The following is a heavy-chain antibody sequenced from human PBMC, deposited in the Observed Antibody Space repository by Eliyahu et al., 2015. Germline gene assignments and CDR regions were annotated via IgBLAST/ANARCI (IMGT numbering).Heavy chain of an antibody. CDR2: INGDGSSS. D-gene: IGHD6-19*01. V-gene: IGHV3-74*01. J-gene: IGHJ4*02. CDR3: VRGNTGWGFFDY. Sequence: EVQLVESGGGLVQPGGSLRLSXAAXGFXXSDYWMHWXRQAPGKGLVWVXRINGDGSSSYYADSVKDRFTISRDNAKNTLYVQMNSLRGEDTAVYYCVRGNTGWGFFDYWGQGTLVTVSS. CDR1: GFXXSDYW.